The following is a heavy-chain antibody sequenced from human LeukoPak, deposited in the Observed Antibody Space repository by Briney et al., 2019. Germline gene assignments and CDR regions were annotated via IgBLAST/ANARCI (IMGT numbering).Heavy chain of an antibody. CDR2: ISSSSSYI. J-gene: IGHJ4*02. D-gene: IGHD3-3*01. CDR3: ARQALYYDFWSGYYHFDY. V-gene: IGHV3-21*01. Sequence: GGSLRLSCAASGFTFSSYSMNWVRQAPGKGLEWVSSISSSSSYIYYADSVKGRFTISRGNAKNSLYLQMNSLRAEDTAVYYCARQALYYDFWSGYYHFDYWGQGTLVTVSS. CDR1: GFTFSSYS.